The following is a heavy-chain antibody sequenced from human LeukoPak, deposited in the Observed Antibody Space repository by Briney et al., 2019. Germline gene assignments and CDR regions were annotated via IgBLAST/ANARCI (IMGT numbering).Heavy chain of an antibody. Sequence: SETLSLTCTVSGDSISSSFYSWGWIRQPPGKGLEWIGSIYYSGSTYYNPSLKSRVSISVDTSKNQISLKMTSVTAADTALYHCARHGYYYHTSGYFGFWGQGTLVTVSS. CDR1: GDSISSSFYS. J-gene: IGHJ4*02. V-gene: IGHV4-39*01. D-gene: IGHD3-22*01. CDR3: ARHGYYYHTSGYFGF. CDR2: IYYSGST.